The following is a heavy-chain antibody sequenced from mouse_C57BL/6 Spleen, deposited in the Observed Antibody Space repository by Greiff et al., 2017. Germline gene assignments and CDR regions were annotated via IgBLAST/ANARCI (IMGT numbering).Heavy chain of an antibody. Sequence: VQLKESGPGLVKPSQSLSLTCSVTGYSITSGYYWNWIRQFPGNKLEWMGYISYDGSNNYNPSLKNRISITRDTSKNQFFLKLNSVTTEDTATYYCARGADGYYVGGFDYWGQGTTLTVSS. V-gene: IGHV3-6*01. J-gene: IGHJ2*01. CDR2: ISYDGSN. CDR3: ARGADGYYVGGFDY. CDR1: GYSITSGYY. D-gene: IGHD2-3*01.